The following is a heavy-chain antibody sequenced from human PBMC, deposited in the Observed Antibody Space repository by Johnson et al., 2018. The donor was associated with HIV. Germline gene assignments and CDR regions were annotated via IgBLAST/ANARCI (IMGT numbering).Heavy chain of an antibody. CDR2: ISDDGTNT. CDR1: IFTFSNYG. CDR3: AKSPAKDHGGNSGAFAI. J-gene: IGHJ3*02. D-gene: IGHD4-23*01. Sequence: QVQVVESGGGVVQPGRSLRLSCAASIFTFSNYGIHWVRQAPGKGLEWVAVISDDGTNTDYADAVKGRFTISRDNSKNTLYLQMNSLRAEDTAMYYCAKSPAKDHGGNSGAFAIWGQGTMVTVSS. V-gene: IGHV3-30*18.